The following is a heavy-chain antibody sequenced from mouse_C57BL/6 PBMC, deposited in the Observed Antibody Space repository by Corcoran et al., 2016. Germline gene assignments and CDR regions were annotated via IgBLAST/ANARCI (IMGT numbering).Heavy chain of an antibody. CDR3: ARRDDYDPAGFAY. Sequence: QIQLVQSGPELKKPGVTVKISCKASGYTFTTYGMSWVKQAPGKGLKWMGWINTYSGVPTYADDFKGRFAFSLETSASTVYLQINNLKNEDTATYFCARRDDYDPAGFAYWGQGTLVTVSA. CDR1: GYTFTTYG. CDR2: INTYSGVP. J-gene: IGHJ3*01. D-gene: IGHD2-4*01. V-gene: IGHV9-3*01.